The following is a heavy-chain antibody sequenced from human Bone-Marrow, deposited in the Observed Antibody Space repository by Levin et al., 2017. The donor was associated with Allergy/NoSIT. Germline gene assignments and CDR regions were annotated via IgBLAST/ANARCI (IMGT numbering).Heavy chain of an antibody. J-gene: IGHJ4*02. CDR3: AKDGGYSYGFCNY. Sequence: SGGSLRLSCAASGFTFSSYGMHWVRQAPGKGLEWVAVISYDGSNKYYADSVKGRFTISRDNSKNTLYLQMNSLRAEDTAVYYCAKDGGYSYGFCNYWGQGTLVTVSS. D-gene: IGHD5-18*01. CDR1: GFTFSSYG. V-gene: IGHV3-30*18. CDR2: ISYDGSNK.